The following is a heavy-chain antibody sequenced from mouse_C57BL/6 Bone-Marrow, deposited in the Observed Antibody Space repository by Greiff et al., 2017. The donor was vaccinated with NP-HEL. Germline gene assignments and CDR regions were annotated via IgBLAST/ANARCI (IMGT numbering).Heavy chain of an antibody. CDR1: GYTFTDYN. V-gene: IGHV1-18*01. CDR2: INPNNGGT. D-gene: IGHD1-1*01. CDR3: ARRFWYDGSSYWYFDV. J-gene: IGHJ1*03. Sequence: VQLQQSGPELVKPGASVKIPCKASGYTFTDYNMDWVKQSHGKSLEWIGDINPNNGGTIYNQKFKGKATLTVDKSSSTAYMELRSLTSEDTAVYYCARRFWYDGSSYWYFDVWGTGTTVTVSS.